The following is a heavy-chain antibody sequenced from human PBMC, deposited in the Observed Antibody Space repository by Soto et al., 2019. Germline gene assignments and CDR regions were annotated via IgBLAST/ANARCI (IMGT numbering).Heavy chain of an antibody. V-gene: IGHV4-34*01. Sequence: QVQLQQWGAGLLKPSETLSLTCAVYGGSFSGYYWSWIRQPPGKGLEWLGEINHSGSTNYNPSLKCRVTISVDTSKNQFSLKLSSVTAADTAVYYCARVRGGIVVVPAAIKYYYCYYMDVWGKGTTVTVSS. CDR3: ARVRGGIVVVPAAIKYYYCYYMDV. J-gene: IGHJ6*03. CDR2: INHSGST. CDR1: GGSFSGYY. D-gene: IGHD2-2*01.